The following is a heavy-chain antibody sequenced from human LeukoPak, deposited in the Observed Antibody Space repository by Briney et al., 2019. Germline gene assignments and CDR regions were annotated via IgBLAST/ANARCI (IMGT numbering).Heavy chain of an antibody. V-gene: IGHV1-18*01. D-gene: IGHD4-11*01. Sequence: ASVKVSCKVSGYTLTELSMHWVRQAPGQGLEWMGWISSYNGNTNYAQKLQGRVTMTTDTSTSTAYMELRSLRSDDTAVYYCARIHDYSNYILRYYYYYGMDVWGQGTTVTVSS. CDR1: GYTLTELS. CDR3: ARIHDYSNYILRYYYYYGMDV. J-gene: IGHJ6*02. CDR2: ISSYNGNT.